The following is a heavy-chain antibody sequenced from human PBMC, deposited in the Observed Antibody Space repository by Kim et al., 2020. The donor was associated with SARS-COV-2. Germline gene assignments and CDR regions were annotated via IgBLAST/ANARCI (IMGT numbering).Heavy chain of an antibody. J-gene: IGHJ6*02. CDR2: IIPILGIA. CDR3: ARERWLQTRWHYYYGMTS. Sequence: SVKVSCKASGGTFSSYAISWVRQAPGQGLEWMGRIIPILGIANYAQKFQGRVTITADKSTSTAYMELSSLRSEDTAVYYCARERWLQTRWHYYYGMTSGAKGPRSPSP. V-gene: IGHV1-69*04. D-gene: IGHD5-12*01. CDR1: GGTFSSYA.